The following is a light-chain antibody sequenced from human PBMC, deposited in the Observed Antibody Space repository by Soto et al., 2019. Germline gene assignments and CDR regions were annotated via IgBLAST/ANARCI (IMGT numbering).Light chain of an antibody. V-gene: IGLV1-51*01. Sequence: QSVLSQPPSVSAAPGKRDSISCSGSASNVGTHFVSWYQQSPGAAPKLLIYDNDERPSEIPDRFSGSKSDTSATLTITGLHTGDEADYYCGTWDSGLTAGVFGGGTQLTVL. CDR3: GTWDSGLTAGV. J-gene: IGLJ2*01. CDR2: DND. CDR1: ASNVGTHF.